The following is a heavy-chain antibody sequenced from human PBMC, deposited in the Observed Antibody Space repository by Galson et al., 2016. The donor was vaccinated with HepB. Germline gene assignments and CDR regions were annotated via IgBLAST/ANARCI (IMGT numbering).Heavy chain of an antibody. J-gene: IGHJ2*01. CDR2: INPHSGGT. D-gene: IGHD7-27*01. Sequence: SVKVSCKASGYRITGYYIHWLRQAPGQGLEWMGWINPHSGGTNSAQKFQGRVTLTRDTSIGTAYMELRRLRSDDTAVYYCARTLTNWGSGRYLDRWGRGTLVTVSS. CDR3: ARTLTNWGSGRYLDR. CDR1: GYRITGYY. V-gene: IGHV1-2*02.